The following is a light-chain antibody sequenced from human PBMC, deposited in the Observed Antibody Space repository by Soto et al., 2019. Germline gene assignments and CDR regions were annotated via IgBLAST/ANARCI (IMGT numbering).Light chain of an antibody. Sequence: DIPMTQSPSTLSASVGHLDTITCRSSQSITSWLAWYQQKPGKAPKLLIYDASSLESGVPSRFSHSGSGTEFALSISGLQGDDFATYYCQHDNSRCMFGEGTKVEI. V-gene: IGKV1-5*01. CDR2: DAS. CDR1: QSITSW. J-gene: IGKJ1*01. CDR3: QHDNSRCM.